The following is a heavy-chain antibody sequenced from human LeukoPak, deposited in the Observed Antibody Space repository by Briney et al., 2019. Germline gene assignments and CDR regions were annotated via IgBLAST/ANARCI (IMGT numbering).Heavy chain of an antibody. CDR1: GFTVSSNY. J-gene: IGHJ6*02. CDR2: IYSGGST. CDR3: ARAPGTVTTPRYYYGMDV. Sequence: GGSLRLSCAASGFTVSSNYMSWVRQAPGKGLEWVSVIYSGGSTYYADSVKGRFTISRDNSKNTLYLQMNSLRAEDTAVYYCARAPGTVTTPRYYYGMDVWGQGTTVTVSS. D-gene: IGHD4-17*01. V-gene: IGHV3-53*01.